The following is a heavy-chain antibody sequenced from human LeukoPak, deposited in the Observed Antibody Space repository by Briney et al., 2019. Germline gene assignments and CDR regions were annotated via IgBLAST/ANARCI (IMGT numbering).Heavy chain of an antibody. CDR1: EFTVSNTY. D-gene: IGHD6-13*01. J-gene: IGHJ6*02. Sequence: GGSLRLSCAASEFTVSNTYMTWVRQTPGKGLEWVSFIYSSGATYYADSVKGRFTISRDNSKNTLYLQMNSLRADDTAVYYCARDLAADKRAMDVWGQGTTVTVSS. CDR3: ARDLAADKRAMDV. V-gene: IGHV3-53*01. CDR2: IYSSGAT.